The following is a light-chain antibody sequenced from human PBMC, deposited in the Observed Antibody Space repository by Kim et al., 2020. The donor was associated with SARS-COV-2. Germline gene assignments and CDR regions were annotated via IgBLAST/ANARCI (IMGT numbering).Light chain of an antibody. V-gene: IGLV10-54*01. J-gene: IGLJ3*02. CDR2: RTN. CDR3: SAWERSLRAWV. Sequence: QVAAPAWPGNGKRVGGEGVGWPRHRRGHPPNLLSCRTNSRPSLLSERFSASRVGNTASLTITGVQPGEEADYYSSAWERSLRAWVLGGGTRLTVL. CDR1: GKRVGGEG.